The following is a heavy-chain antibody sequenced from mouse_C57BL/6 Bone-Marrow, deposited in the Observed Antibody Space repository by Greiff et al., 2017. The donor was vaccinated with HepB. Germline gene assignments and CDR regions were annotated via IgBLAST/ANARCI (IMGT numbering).Heavy chain of an antibody. CDR1: GYTFTSYW. CDR2: IHPNSGST. D-gene: IGHD2-3*01. CDR3: ARKWLLPYDYAMDY. J-gene: IGHJ4*01. V-gene: IGHV1-64*01. Sequence: QVQLQQSGAELVKPGASVKLSCKASGYTFTSYWMHWVKQRPGQGLEWIGMIHPNSGSTNYNEKFKSKATLTVDKSSSTAYMQLSSLTSEDSAVYYCARKWLLPYDYAMDYWGQGTSVTVSS.